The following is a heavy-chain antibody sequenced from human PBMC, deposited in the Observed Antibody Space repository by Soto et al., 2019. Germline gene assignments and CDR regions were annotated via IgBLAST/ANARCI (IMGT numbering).Heavy chain of an antibody. CDR2: IWYDGSNK. J-gene: IGHJ6*02. V-gene: IGHV3-33*01. CDR3: ARGLRARYSYGPDYYYYGMDV. D-gene: IGHD5-18*01. CDR1: GFTFSSYG. Sequence: QVQLVESGGGVVQPGRSLRLSCAASGFTFSSYGMHWVRQAPGKGLEWVAVIWYDGSNKYYADSVKGRFTISRDNSKNTLYLQMNSLRAEDTAVYYCARGLRARYSYGPDYYYYGMDVWGQGTTVTVSS.